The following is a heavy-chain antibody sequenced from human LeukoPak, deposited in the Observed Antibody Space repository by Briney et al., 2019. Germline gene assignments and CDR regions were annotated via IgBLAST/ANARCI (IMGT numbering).Heavy chain of an antibody. Sequence: GGSLRLSXAASGFTFSSYWMSWVRQAPGKGLEWVANIKQDGSEKYYVDSVKGRFTISRDNAKNSLYLQMNSLRAEDTAVYYCARGVGYSSSTPPVWFDPWGQGTLVTASS. CDR1: GFTFSSYW. CDR2: IKQDGSEK. D-gene: IGHD6-6*01. J-gene: IGHJ5*02. CDR3: ARGVGYSSSTPPVWFDP. V-gene: IGHV3-7*01.